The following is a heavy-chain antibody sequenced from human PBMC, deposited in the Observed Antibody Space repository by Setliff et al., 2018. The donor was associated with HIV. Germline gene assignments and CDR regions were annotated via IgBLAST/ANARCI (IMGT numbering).Heavy chain of an antibody. D-gene: IGHD1-26*01. CDR3: AGGPGTTSIDY. V-gene: IGHV4-34*01. Sequence: LSLTCAVYGGSFGYYWAWIRQPLGKGLEWIGEINHSGSTNYNMSLWSRVTISLDASRNQFSLELISVTAADTAVYYCAGGPGTTSIDYWAQGTLVTVSS. J-gene: IGHJ4*02. CDR1: GGSFGYY. CDR2: INHSGST.